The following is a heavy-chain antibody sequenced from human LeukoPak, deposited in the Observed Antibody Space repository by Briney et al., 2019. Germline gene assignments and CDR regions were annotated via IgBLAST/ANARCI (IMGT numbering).Heavy chain of an antibody. CDR1: GGSMNYYY. V-gene: IGHV4-59*12. J-gene: IGHJ4*02. CDR3: ASLVGATDFDY. Sequence: SETLSLTCNVSGGSMNYYYWSWIRQPPGKGLEWIGYIFYSGNTNLNPSLKSRVTISVDTSKNQFSLKLSSVTAADTAVYYCASLVGATDFDYWGQGTLVTVSS. CDR2: IFYSGNT. D-gene: IGHD1-26*01.